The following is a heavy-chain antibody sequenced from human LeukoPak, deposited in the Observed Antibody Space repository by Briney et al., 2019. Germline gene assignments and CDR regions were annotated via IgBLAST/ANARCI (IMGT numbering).Heavy chain of an antibody. D-gene: IGHD5-18*01. CDR3: ARGPGYSYGLNAYYYGMDV. J-gene: IGHJ6*02. CDR1: GGSFSGYY. CDR2: INHSGST. Sequence: SETLSLTCAVYGGSFSGYYWSWIRQPPGKGLEWIGEINHSGSTNYNPSLKSRVTISVDRSKNQFSLKLSSVTAADTAVYYCARGPGYSYGLNAYYYGMDVWGQGTTVTVSS. V-gene: IGHV4-34*01.